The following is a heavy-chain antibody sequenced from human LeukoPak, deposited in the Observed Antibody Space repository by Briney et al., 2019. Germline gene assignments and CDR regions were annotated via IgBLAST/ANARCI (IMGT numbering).Heavy chain of an antibody. V-gene: IGHV3-48*01. J-gene: IGHJ6*03. CDR1: GFTFSSYS. D-gene: IGHD6-19*01. Sequence: PGGSLRLSCAASGFTFSSYSMNWVRQAPGKGLEWVSYISSSSSTIYYADSVKGRFTISRDNAKNSLYLQMNSLRAEDTAVYYCARDLPFSEQWLVPHYYYYMDVWGKGTTVTVSS. CDR3: ARDLPFSEQWLVPHYYYYMDV. CDR2: ISSSSSTI.